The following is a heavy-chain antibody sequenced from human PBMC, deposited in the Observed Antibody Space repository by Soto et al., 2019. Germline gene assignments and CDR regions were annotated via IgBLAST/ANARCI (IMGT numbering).Heavy chain of an antibody. CDR3: TSASRLRGSYFDY. D-gene: IGHD1-26*01. Sequence: GGSLRLSCTASGFTFGDYAMSWFRQAPGKGLEWVGFIRSKAYGGTTEYAASVKGRFTISRDDSKSIAYLQMNSLKTEDTAVYYCTSASRLRGSYFDYWGQGTLVTVSS. V-gene: IGHV3-49*03. CDR1: GFTFGDYA. J-gene: IGHJ4*02. CDR2: IRSKAYGGTT.